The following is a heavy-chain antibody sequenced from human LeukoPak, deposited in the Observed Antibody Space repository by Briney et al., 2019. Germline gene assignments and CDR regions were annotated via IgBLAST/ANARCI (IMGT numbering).Heavy chain of an antibody. CDR3: AKDQWLVLDY. CDR2: ISFDGAYR. D-gene: IGHD6-19*01. J-gene: IGHJ4*02. CDR1: GFTSSA. V-gene: IGHV3-30*04. Sequence: GGSLTLSCAASGFTSSAIHWVRQSPGKGLEWLAIISFDGAYRYYADSVKGRFTISRDNSKNTLYLQMNSLRAEDTAVYSCAKDQWLVLDYWGQGTLVTVSS.